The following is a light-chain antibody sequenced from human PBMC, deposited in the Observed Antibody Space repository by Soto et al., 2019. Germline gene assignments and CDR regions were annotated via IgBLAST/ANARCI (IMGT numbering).Light chain of an antibody. Sequence: EIVLTQSPGTLFVSPGERATLSCRASETISSNYLAWYQQKPAQAPSLLIYGTSSRATGIPDRFSGSGSGTDFTLTISRLEPEDSAIYYCQQYVSWTFGQGTKVDIK. J-gene: IGKJ1*01. CDR2: GTS. CDR3: QQYVSWT. V-gene: IGKV3-20*01. CDR1: ETISSNY.